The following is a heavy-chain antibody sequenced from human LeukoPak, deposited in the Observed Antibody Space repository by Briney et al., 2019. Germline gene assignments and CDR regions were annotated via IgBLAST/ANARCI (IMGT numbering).Heavy chain of an antibody. D-gene: IGHD2-15*01. CDR3: VYCSGGSCFASNWFDP. V-gene: IGHV1-69*04. CDR1: GGTFSSCA. J-gene: IGHJ5*02. Sequence: GASVKVSCKASGGTFSSCAISWVRQAPGQGLEWMGRIIPSLDVANYAQKFQGRVTTTAYKSTSTVYMELSSLKSEDTAVYYCVYCSGGSCFASNWFDPWGQGTLVTVSS. CDR2: IIPSLDVA.